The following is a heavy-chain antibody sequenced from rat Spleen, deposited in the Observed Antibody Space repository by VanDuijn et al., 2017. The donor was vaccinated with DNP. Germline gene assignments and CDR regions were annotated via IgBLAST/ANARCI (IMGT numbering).Heavy chain of an antibody. J-gene: IGHJ2*01. V-gene: IGHV5S11*01. D-gene: IGHD5-1*01. CDR3: ARLLTGKAYYFDY. Sequence: EVQLVESGGGLVQPGGSLKLSCAASGFTFSGFYMAWVRQAPTKGLEWVASITNGGINTYYRDSVKGRFTISRDNAKSTLYLQMDSLRSEETATYYCARLLTGKAYYFDYWGQGVMVTVSS. CDR2: ITNGGINT. CDR1: GFTFSGFY.